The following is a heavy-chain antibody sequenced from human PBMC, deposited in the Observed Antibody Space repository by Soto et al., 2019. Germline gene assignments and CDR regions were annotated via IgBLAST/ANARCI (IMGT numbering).Heavy chain of an antibody. CDR2: ISAYNGNT. J-gene: IGHJ1*01. CDR3: AREKTGIAAAGTGYFQH. CDR1: GYTFTSYG. Sequence: ASVKVSCKASGYTFTSYGISWVRQAPGQGLEWMGWISAYNGNTNYAQKLQGRVTMTTDTSTSTAYMELRSLRSDDTALYYCAREKTGIAAAGTGYFQHWGQGTLVTVSS. V-gene: IGHV1-18*01. D-gene: IGHD6-13*01.